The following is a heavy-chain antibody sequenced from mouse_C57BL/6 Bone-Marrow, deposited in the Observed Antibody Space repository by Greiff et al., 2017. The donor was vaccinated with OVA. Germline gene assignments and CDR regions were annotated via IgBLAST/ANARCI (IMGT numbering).Heavy chain of an antibody. V-gene: IGHV2-9*01. CDR1: GFSLTSYG. J-gene: IGHJ4*01. Sequence: VQLQESGPGLVAPSQSLSITCTVSGFSLTSYGVDWVRQPPGKGLEWLGVIWGGGSTNYNSALMSRLSISKDSSNNQVFLKMNSLHTADTAMYYCAKHVGRCAMDCWGQGTSVTVSS. CDR3: AKHVGRCAMDC. D-gene: IGHD4-1*01. CDR2: IWGGGST.